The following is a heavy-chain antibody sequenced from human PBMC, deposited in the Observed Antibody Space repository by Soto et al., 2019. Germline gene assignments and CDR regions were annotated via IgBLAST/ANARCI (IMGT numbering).Heavy chain of an antibody. Sequence: GGSLRLSCAASGFTFSSYSMNWVRQAPGKGLEWVSSISSSSYIYYADSVKGRFTISRDNAKNSLYLQMNSLRAEDTAVYYCARVVGRFLEWLGHYYYYGMDVWGQGTTVTVSS. CDR2: ISSSSYI. CDR1: GFTFSSYS. V-gene: IGHV3-21*01. D-gene: IGHD3-3*01. J-gene: IGHJ6*02. CDR3: ARVVGRFLEWLGHYYYYGMDV.